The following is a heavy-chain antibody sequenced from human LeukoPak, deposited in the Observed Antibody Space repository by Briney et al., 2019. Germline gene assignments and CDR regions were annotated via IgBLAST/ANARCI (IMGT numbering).Heavy chain of an antibody. CDR2: IKQDGSET. CDR3: ARDPLDY. V-gene: IGHV3-7*01. J-gene: IGHJ4*02. CDR1: GFTFSSYW. Sequence: GGSLRLSCVASGFTFSSYWMSWVRQAPGKGLEWVATIKQDGSETYYVDSARGRFTISRDNAQNSLFLQMNSLRVEGTGVYYCARDPLDYWGQGTLVTV.